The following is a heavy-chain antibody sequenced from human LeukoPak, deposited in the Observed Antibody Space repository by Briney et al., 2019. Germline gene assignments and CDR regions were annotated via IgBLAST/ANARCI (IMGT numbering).Heavy chain of an antibody. D-gene: IGHD2-2*01. CDR2: IYYSGST. CDR1: GGSISSGGYY. CDR3: ARDCSSTSCYYAFDI. Sequence: SETLSLTCTVSGGSISSGGYYWSWIRQHPGKGLEWIGYIYYSGSTYYNPSLKSRFTISVDTSKNQFSLKLSSVPAADTAVYYCARDCSSTSCYYAFDIWGQGTMVTVSS. J-gene: IGHJ3*02. V-gene: IGHV4-31*03.